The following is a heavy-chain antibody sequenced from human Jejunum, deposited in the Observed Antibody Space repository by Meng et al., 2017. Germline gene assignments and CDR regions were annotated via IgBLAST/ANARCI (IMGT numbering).Heavy chain of an antibody. Sequence: QVQRVQSGAEVKKPGGSVKVSCKTSGDTFIGYYMHWVRQAPGQGLEWMGRINPDNGVTNSAQRFQGRVTMTRDTSITTAYMELNRLTSGDTAFYYCARGGRDDYNVPHYWGQGTLVTVSS. CDR3: ARGGRDDYNVPHY. J-gene: IGHJ4*02. V-gene: IGHV1-2*06. D-gene: IGHD5-24*01. CDR1: GDTFIGYY. CDR2: INPDNGVT.